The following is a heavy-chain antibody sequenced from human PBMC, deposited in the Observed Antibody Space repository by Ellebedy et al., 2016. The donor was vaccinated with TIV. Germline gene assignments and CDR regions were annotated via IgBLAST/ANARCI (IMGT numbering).Heavy chain of an antibody. D-gene: IGHD4-17*01. CDR3: AKAYGVQFDF. CDR1: GFTFSSYA. CDR2: TGDDT. V-gene: IGHV3-23*01. J-gene: IGHJ4*02. Sequence: GESLKISXAASGFTFSSYAMNWVRQAPGKGLEWVASTGDDTFYADSVKGRFTISRDNSKNTLFLQMILLRAEDTAVYYCAKAYGVQFDFWGQGTLITVSS.